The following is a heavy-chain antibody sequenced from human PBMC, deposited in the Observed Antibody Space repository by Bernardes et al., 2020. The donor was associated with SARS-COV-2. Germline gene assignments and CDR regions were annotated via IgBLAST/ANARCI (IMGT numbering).Heavy chain of an antibody. J-gene: IGHJ5*02. CDR2: IYYSGST. CDR3: AVVVPAANWFDP. Sequence: SETLSLTCTVSGGSISSYYWSWIRQPPGKGLEWIGYIYYSGSTNYNPSLKSRVTISVDTSKNQFSLKLSSVTAADTAVYYCAVVVPAANWFDPWGQGTLVTVSS. D-gene: IGHD2-2*01. V-gene: IGHV4-59*08. CDR1: GGSISSYY.